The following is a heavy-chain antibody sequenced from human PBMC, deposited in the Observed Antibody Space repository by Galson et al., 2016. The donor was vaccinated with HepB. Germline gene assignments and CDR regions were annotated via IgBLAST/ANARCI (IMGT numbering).Heavy chain of an antibody. J-gene: IGHJ4*02. CDR1: GYTFTTSG. Sequence: SVKVSCKASGYTFTTSGISWVRQAPGQGLEWMGWISTYSGNTKYAQKFQGGPTLTTDSSTTTAYMELRSLRFDDTARYYCARDVQYRFDAWGQGTLVTVSS. CDR2: ISTYSGNT. D-gene: IGHD2/OR15-2a*01. CDR3: ARDVQYRFDA. V-gene: IGHV1-18*01.